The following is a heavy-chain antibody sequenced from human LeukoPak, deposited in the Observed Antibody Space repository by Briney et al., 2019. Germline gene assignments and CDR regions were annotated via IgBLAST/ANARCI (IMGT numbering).Heavy chain of an antibody. Sequence: GGSLRLSCAASGFTFSSYWMHWVRQAPGKGLVRVSRINSDGSSTSYADSVEGRFTISRDNAKNTPYLQMNSLRAEDTAVYYCARAAGKVAGIVFYYYYYMDVWGKGTTVTVSS. J-gene: IGHJ6*03. CDR1: GFTFSSYW. V-gene: IGHV3-74*01. CDR3: ARAAGKVAGIVFYYYYYMDV. D-gene: IGHD6-19*01. CDR2: INSDGSST.